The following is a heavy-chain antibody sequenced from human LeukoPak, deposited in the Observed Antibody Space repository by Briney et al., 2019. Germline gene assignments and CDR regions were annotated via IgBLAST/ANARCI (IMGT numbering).Heavy chain of an antibody. CDR2: ISGSGGST. CDR3: AKDRDKYCTNGVCYTKVVDY. V-gene: IGHV3-23*01. D-gene: IGHD2-8*01. Sequence: GGSLRLSCAASGFTFSSYAMSWVRQAPGKGLEWVSAISGSGGSTYYADSVKGRFTISRDNSRNTLYLQMNSLRAEDTAVYYCAKDRDKYCTNGVCYTKVVDYWGQGTLVTVSS. CDR1: GFTFSSYA. J-gene: IGHJ4*02.